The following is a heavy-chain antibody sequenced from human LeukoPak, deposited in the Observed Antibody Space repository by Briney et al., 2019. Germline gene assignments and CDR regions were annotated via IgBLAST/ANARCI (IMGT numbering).Heavy chain of an antibody. J-gene: IGHJ4*02. V-gene: IGHV3-30*18. D-gene: IGHD3-22*01. CDR2: ISYDGSNK. CDR1: GFTFSSYG. CDR3: AKAPNYYDSSGYSPDFDY. Sequence: GRSLRLSCAASGFTFSSYGMHWVRQAPGKGLEWVAVISYDGSNKYYADSVKGRFTISRDNSKNTLYLQMNSLRAEDTAVYYCAKAPNYYDSSGYSPDFDYWGQGTLVTVSS.